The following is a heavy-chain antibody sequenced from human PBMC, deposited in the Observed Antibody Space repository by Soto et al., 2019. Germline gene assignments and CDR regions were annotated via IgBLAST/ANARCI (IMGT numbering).Heavy chain of an antibody. D-gene: IGHD6-6*01. J-gene: IGHJ4*02. CDR2: INPNSGGT. Sequence: GXSVKVSCKASGYTFTGYYMHWVRQAPGQGLEWMGWINPNSGGTNYAQKFQGRVTMTRDTSISTAYMELSRLRSDDTAVYYCARAYSSSSGLNYWGQGTLVTVYS. CDR3: ARAYSSSSGLNY. CDR1: GYTFTGYY. V-gene: IGHV1-2*02.